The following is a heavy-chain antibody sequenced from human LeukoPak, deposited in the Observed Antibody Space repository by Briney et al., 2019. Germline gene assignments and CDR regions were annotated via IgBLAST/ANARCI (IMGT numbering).Heavy chain of an antibody. CDR3: ATGGYSSSPNWFDP. D-gene: IGHD6-6*01. CDR1: GYTLTELS. V-gene: IGHV1-24*01. CDR2: FDPEDGET. J-gene: IGHJ5*02. Sequence: GASVKVSCKVSGYTLTELSMHWVRQAPGKGLEWMGGFDPEDGETIYAQKFQGRVTMTEDTSTDTAYMEPSSLRSEDTAVFYCATGGYSSSPNWFDPWGQGTLVTVSS.